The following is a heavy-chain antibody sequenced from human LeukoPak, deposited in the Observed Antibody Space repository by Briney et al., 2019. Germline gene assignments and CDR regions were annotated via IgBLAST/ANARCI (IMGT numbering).Heavy chain of an antibody. CDR2: IYPGDPDT. Sequence: GESLKISCKGSGYSFTSYWIGWVRQIPGKGLEWMGIIYPGDPDTRYSPPFQGQVTILVDKSISTAYLQWSNLKASDTAMYYCARRGDYGDYWFDPWGQGTLVTVSS. CDR3: ARRGDYGDYWFDP. D-gene: IGHD4-17*01. V-gene: IGHV5-51*01. CDR1: GYSFTSYW. J-gene: IGHJ5*02.